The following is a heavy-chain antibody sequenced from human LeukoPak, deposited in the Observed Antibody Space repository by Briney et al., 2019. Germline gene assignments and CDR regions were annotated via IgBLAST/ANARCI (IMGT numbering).Heavy chain of an antibody. CDR1: GFTVSSNY. D-gene: IGHD3-3*01. Sequence: PGGSLRLSCAASGFTVSSNYMSWVRQAPGKGLEWVSVIYSGGSTYYADSVKGRFTISRDNSKNTLYLQMNSLRAEDTAVYYCARDAGYYDFWSAGFNPWGQGTLVTVSS. V-gene: IGHV3-66*02. CDR2: IYSGGST. CDR3: ARDAGYYDFWSAGFNP. J-gene: IGHJ5*02.